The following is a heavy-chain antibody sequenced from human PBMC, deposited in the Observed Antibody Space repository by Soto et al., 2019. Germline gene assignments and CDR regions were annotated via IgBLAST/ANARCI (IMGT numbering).Heavy chain of an antibody. D-gene: IGHD2-15*01. CDR1: GFTFTNYW. V-gene: IGHV3-74*01. CDR3: ARDGGSADIDFDY. CDR2: IGGDGST. Sequence: EVQLMESGGGLVQPGGSLRLSCAASGFTFTNYWTHWVRQAPGKGLVWVSCIGGDGSTTYADSVKGRFTLSIDNAKNTVYRQMNSLRAEDTAMYYCARDGGSADIDFDYWGQGNLVTVSS. J-gene: IGHJ4*02.